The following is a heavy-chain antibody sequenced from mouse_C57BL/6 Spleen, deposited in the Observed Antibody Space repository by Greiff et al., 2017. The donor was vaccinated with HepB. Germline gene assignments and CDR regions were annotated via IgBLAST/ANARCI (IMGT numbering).Heavy chain of an antibody. CDR3: ARSSDRYFDV. CDR1: GYTFTDYY. V-gene: IGHV1-26*01. Sequence: EVQLQQSGPELVKPGASVKISCKASGYTFTDYYMNWVKQSHGKSLEWIGDINPNNGGTSYNQKFKGKATLTVDKSSSTAYMELRSLTSEDSAVYYCARSSDRYFDVWGTGTTVTVSS. J-gene: IGHJ1*03. CDR2: INPNNGGT.